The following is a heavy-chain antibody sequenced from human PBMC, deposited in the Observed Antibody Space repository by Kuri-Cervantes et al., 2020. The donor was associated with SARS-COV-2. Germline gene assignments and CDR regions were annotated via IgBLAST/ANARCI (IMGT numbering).Heavy chain of an antibody. CDR2: IVVGSGNT. V-gene: IGHV1-58*01. CDR3: AADDQQLLD. D-gene: IGHD6-13*01. J-gene: IGHJ4*02. CDR1: GFTFTNSA. Sequence: SVKVSCKASGFTFTNSAVQWVRQARGQRLGWIGWIVVGSGNTDYAQKFRQRVILTRDMSTSTAYMELSSLRSDDTAVYYCAADDQQLLDWGQGTLVTVSS.